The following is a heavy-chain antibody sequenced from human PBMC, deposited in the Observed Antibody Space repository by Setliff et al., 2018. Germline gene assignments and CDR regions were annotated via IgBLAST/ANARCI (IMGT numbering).Heavy chain of an antibody. CDR3: ARERYFDWFFED. CDR2: IHAGGSP. CDR1: GGSITSGSFY. V-gene: IGHV4-61*02. D-gene: IGHD3-9*01. Sequence: KSSETLSLTCTVSGGSITSGSFYWSWIRQPAGKKLEWIGRIHAGGSPDYNPSFKSRVTISRDTSTNQFSLKLGSVTAADTAVYYCARERYFDWFFEDWGHGTLVTVS. J-gene: IGHJ4*01.